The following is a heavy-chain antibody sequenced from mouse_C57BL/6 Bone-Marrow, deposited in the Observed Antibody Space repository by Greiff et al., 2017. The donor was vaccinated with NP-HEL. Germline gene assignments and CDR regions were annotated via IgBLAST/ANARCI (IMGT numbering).Heavy chain of an antibody. CDR1: GYSITSGYY. CDR3: ARAYGSSPYYYAMDY. CDR2: ISYDGSN. J-gene: IGHJ4*01. V-gene: IGHV3-6*01. D-gene: IGHD1-1*01. Sequence: VQLQQSGPGLVKPSQSLSLTCSVTGYSITSGYYWNWIRQFPGNKLEWMGYISYDGSNNYNPSLKNRISLTRDTSKNQFFLKLNSVTTEDTATYYCARAYGSSPYYYAMDYWGQGTSVTVSS.